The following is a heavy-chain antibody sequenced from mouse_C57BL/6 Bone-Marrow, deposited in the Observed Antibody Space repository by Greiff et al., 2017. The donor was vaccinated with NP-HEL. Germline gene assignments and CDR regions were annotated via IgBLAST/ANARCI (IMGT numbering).Heavy chain of an antibody. CDR2: IDPNSGGT. V-gene: IGHV1-72*01. J-gene: IGHJ1*03. D-gene: IGHD2-1*01. CDR3: AYYGKDYWYFDV. Sequence: PGRGLEWVGRIDPNSGGTKYNEKFKSKATLTVDKPSSTAYMQLSSLTSEDSAVYYCAYYGKDYWYFDVWGTGTTVTVSS.